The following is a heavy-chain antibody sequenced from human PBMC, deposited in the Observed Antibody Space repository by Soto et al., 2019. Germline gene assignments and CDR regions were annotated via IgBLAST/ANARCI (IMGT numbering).Heavy chain of an antibody. V-gene: IGHV1-69*13. Sequence: SVKVSCKASGGTFSSYAISWVRQAPGQGLEWMGGIIPIFGTANYAQKFQGRVTITADESTSTAYMELSSLRSEDTAVYYCARCLTFFIYCSDYYQDGLAVWGRGTTVTGSS. CDR2: IIPIFGTA. CDR1: GGTFSSYA. D-gene: IGHD2-15*01. CDR3: ARCLTFFIYCSDYYQDGLAV. J-gene: IGHJ6*02.